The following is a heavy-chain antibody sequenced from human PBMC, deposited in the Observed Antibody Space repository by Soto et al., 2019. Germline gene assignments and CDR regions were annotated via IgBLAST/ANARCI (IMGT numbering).Heavy chain of an antibody. CDR1: GGPISSYY. D-gene: IGHD6-13*01. CDR2: IYTSGST. J-gene: IGHJ5*02. CDR3: ARDHHLMAAAGTSVWFDT. V-gene: IGHV4-4*07. Sequence: SETLSLTCTVSGGPISSYYWSWIRQPAGKGLEWIGRIYTSGSTNYNPSLKSRVTMSVDTSKNQFSLKLSSVTAADTAVYYCARDHHLMAAAGTSVWFDTWGQGTLVTVSS.